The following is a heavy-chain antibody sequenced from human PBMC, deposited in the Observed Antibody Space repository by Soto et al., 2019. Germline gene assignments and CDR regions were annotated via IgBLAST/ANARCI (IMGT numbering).Heavy chain of an antibody. CDR3: ARPQYSSSSGPYYFYGMDV. Sequence: PGESLKISCKGSGYSFTSYWISWVRQMPGKGLEWMGRIDPSDSYTNYSPSFQGHVTISADKSISTAYLQWSSLKASDTAMYYCARPQYSSSSGPYYFYGMDVWGQGTSVTASS. D-gene: IGHD6-6*01. J-gene: IGHJ6*02. CDR2: IDPSDSYT. CDR1: GYSFTSYW. V-gene: IGHV5-10-1*01.